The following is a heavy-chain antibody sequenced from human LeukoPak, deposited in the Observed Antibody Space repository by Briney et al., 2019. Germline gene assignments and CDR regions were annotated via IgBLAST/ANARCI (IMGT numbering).Heavy chain of an antibody. V-gene: IGHV3-7*01. CDR1: GFTFNTYW. CDR2: IREDGSEI. J-gene: IGHJ4*02. D-gene: IGHD7-27*01. Sequence: GSLRLSCVGSGFTFNTYWMNWVRQAPGKGLEWVANIREDGSEIYYLDSVEGRFTIFRDNAKNSLYLQMNGLRAEDTAVYYCARHWAHLDYWGQGTLVTVSS. CDR3: ARHWAHLDY.